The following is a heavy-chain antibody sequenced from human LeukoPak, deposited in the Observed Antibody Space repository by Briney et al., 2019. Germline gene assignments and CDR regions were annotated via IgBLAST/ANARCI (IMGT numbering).Heavy chain of an antibody. CDR1: GFTFSSYS. CDR2: ISSSSSTI. Sequence: GGSLRLSCAASGFTFSSYSMNWVRQAPGKGLEWVSYISSSSSTIYYADSVKGRFTISRDNAKNSLYLQMNSLRAEDTAVYYCARDLGGRSGSFDYWGQGTLVTVSS. D-gene: IGHD3-10*01. J-gene: IGHJ4*02. CDR3: ARDLGGRSGSFDY. V-gene: IGHV3-48*01.